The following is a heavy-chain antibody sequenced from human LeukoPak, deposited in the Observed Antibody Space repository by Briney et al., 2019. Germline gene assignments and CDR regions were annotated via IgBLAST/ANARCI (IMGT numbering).Heavy chain of an antibody. J-gene: IGHJ4*02. Sequence: ALVKVSCKASGYTFTGYYMHWVRQAPGQGLEWMGWINPNSGGTNYAQKFQGRVTMTRDTSISTAYMELSRLRSDDTAVYYCARGYYSSSGPIFDYWGQGTLVTVSS. CDR1: GYTFTGYY. CDR3: ARGYYSSSGPIFDY. V-gene: IGHV1-2*02. D-gene: IGHD6-6*01. CDR2: INPNSGGT.